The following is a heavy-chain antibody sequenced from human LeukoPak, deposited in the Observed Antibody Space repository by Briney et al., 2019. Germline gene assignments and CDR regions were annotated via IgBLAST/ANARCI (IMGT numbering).Heavy chain of an antibody. V-gene: IGHV3-23*01. CDR2: ISSSGGST. J-gene: IGHJ4*02. CDR1: GFTFSSYA. CDR3: GKYCSGGSCYSGLY. Sequence: PGGSLRLSCAAPGFTFSSYAMTWVRQAPGKGLEWVSTISSSGGSTYYADSVKGRFTISRDNSKNTLYLQMNSLRAEDTAVYYCGKYCSGGSCYSGLYWGQGTLVTVSS. D-gene: IGHD2-15*01.